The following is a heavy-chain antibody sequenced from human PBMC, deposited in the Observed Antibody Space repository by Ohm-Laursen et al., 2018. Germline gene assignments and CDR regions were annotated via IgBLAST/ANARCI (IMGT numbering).Heavy chain of an antibody. J-gene: IGHJ6*02. CDR1: GFTFDDYA. CDR3: AKDVVADYYYYYGFDV. Sequence: SLRLSCAASGFTFDDYAMHWVRQVPGKGLEWVSSIGWNSGSRGYADSVEGRFTISRDNAKKSLYLQMNSLRAEDTALYYCAKDVVADYYYYYGFDVWGQGTTVTVSS. V-gene: IGHV3-9*01. CDR2: IGWNSGSR. D-gene: IGHD2-15*01.